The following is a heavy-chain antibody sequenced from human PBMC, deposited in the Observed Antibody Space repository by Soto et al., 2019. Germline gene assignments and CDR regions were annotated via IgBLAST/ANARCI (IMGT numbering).Heavy chain of an antibody. Sequence: SETLSLTCTVSGGSISSSSYYWGWIRQPPGKGLEWIGSIYYSGSTYYNPSLKSRVTISVDTSKNQFSLKLSSVTAADTAVYYCARLSSGYYLVVDYWGQGTLVTVSS. CDR2: IYYSGST. J-gene: IGHJ4*02. CDR3: ARLSSGYYLVVDY. V-gene: IGHV4-39*01. CDR1: GGSISSSSYY. D-gene: IGHD3-22*01.